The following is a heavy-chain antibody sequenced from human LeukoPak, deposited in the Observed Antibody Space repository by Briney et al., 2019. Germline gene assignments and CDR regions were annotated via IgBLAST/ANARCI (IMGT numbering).Heavy chain of an antibody. CDR3: ARRGPPRTMLRGVKSGWFDP. D-gene: IGHD3-10*01. CDR2: IYTSGST. J-gene: IGHJ5*02. Sequence: SETLSLTCTVSGGSISNYYWSWIRQPAGKGLEWIELIYTSGSTNYNPSLKSRVTMSVDTSKNQFSLKLSSVTAADTAVYYCARRGPPRTMLRGVKSGWFDPWGQGTLVTVSS. CDR1: GGSISNYY. V-gene: IGHV4-4*07.